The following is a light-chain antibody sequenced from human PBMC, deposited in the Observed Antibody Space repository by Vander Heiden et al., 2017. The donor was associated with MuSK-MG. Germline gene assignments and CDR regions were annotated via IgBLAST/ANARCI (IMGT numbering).Light chain of an antibody. J-gene: IGKJ3*01. V-gene: IGKV4-1*01. CDR3: QQYYSIPPA. CDR2: WAA. Sequence: DIVMTQSPDSLAASLGARATINCKSSQSVLYSPNNKNYLAWYQQKPGQPPKLLIYWAATRESGVPDRFSGSGSGTDFTLTISSLQAEDVAVYYCQQYYSIPPAFGPGTKVDIK. CDR1: QSVLYSPNNKNY.